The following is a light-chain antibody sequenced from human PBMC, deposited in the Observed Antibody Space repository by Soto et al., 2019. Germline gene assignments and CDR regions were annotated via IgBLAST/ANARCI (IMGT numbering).Light chain of an antibody. Sequence: TQSPSTLSASVGDRVTITCRASQSISRWLAWYQQKPGQAPRLLIYDASNRATGIPARFSGSGSGTDFTLTISSLEPEDFAVYYCQQRSNWLTFGGGTKVEIK. CDR2: DAS. V-gene: IGKV3-11*01. CDR1: QSISRW. CDR3: QQRSNWLT. J-gene: IGKJ4*01.